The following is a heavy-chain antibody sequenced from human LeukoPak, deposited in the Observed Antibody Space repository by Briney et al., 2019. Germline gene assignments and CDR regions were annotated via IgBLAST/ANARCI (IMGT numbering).Heavy chain of an antibody. D-gene: IGHD6-19*01. Sequence: GGSLRLSCAASGFTFSDYYMSSIRHAPSKAPQRPPYINIFGSTIYYADSVKGRFTISRDNAKNSLYLQMNSLRAEDTAEYFCARDSRAVAADFDYWGQGTLVTVSS. V-gene: IGHV3-11*04. CDR2: INIFGSTI. CDR1: GFTFSDYY. J-gene: IGHJ4*02. CDR3: ARDSRAVAADFDY.